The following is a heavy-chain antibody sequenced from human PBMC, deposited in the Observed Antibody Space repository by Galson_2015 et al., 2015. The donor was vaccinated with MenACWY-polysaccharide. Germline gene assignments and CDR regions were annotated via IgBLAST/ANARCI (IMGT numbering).Heavy chain of an antibody. V-gene: IGHV1-24*01. Sequence: SVKVSCKVSGYTLTDLSMHWVRQAPGEGLEWMGGFDPEDGETIYAQKFQGRVTMTEDTSTDTAYMELSSLRSEDTAVYYCATVGLRFREWPAFDIWGQGTMVTVSS. CDR2: FDPEDGET. D-gene: IGHD5/OR15-5a*01. CDR3: ATVGLRFREWPAFDI. J-gene: IGHJ3*02. CDR1: GYTLTDLS.